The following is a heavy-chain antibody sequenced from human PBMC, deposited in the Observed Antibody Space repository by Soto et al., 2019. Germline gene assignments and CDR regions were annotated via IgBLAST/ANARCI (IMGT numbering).Heavy chain of an antibody. J-gene: IGHJ4*01. Sequence: SETLSLTCGVSGGSISNYWWSWVRQPPGKGLEWMGFIYGRGTTKYNPSLEGRVTISLDTSKNQFSLSLTSVTAADTAVYYCVGDEATMVRGVGTFDFWGQGTLVTVSS. V-gene: IGHV4-59*01. CDR3: VGDEATMVRGVGTFDF. CDR1: GGSISNYW. CDR2: IYGRGTT. D-gene: IGHD3-10*01.